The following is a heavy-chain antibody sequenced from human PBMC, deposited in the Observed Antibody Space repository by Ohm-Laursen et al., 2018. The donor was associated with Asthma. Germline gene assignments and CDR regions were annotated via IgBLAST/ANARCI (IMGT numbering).Heavy chain of an antibody. CDR1: GYTFSRYS. J-gene: IGHJ1*01. CDR3: ARIGPEWELPGREYSLHH. V-gene: IGHV3-21*01. CDR2: ISTASTFI. Sequence: SLRLSCAASGYTFSRYSIHWVRQVPGKGLEWVASISTASTFIYYADSVRGRFTTSRVNAKNSVYLQMNSLRAEDTALYYCARIGPEWELPGREYSLHHWGQGTQVTVSS. D-gene: IGHD1-26*01.